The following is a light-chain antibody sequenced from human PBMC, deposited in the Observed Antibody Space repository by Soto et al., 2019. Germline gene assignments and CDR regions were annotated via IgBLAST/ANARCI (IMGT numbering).Light chain of an antibody. CDR2: DVT. CDR1: SSDVGTYNF. CDR3: CSYVGSYTSYV. J-gene: IGLJ1*01. Sequence: QSALTQPRSVSGSPGQSVTISCTGTSSDVGTYNFVSWYQQHPGKAPKFMIYDVTKRPSGVPDRFSGSKSGNTASLTFSGLQAEDEADYYCCSYVGSYTSYVFGTGTKVTVL. V-gene: IGLV2-11*01.